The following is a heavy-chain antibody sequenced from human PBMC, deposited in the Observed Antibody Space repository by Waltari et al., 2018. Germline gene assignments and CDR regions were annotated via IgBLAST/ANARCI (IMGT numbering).Heavy chain of an antibody. CDR1: GGSISSGGYY. D-gene: IGHD6-13*01. CDR3: AREEEKAGNFDY. CDR2: IYYSGST. J-gene: IGHJ4*02. V-gene: IGHV4-31*03. Sequence: QVQLQESGPGLVKPSQTLSLPCTVSGGSISSGGYYWSGIRQHPGKGLEWIGYIYYSGSTYYNPSLKSRVTISVDTSKNQFSLKLSSVTAADTAVYYCAREEEKAGNFDYWGQGTLVTVSS.